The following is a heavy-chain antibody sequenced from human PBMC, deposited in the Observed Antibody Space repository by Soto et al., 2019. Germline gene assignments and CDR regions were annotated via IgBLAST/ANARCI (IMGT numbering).Heavy chain of an antibody. J-gene: IGHJ4*02. V-gene: IGHV3-7*01. D-gene: IGHD3-3*01. CDR3: ARVDFWSGFCGLDS. CDR1: GFTFSWHW. CDR2: IKEDGSEK. Sequence: EVQLVESGGGLVQPGGSLRLSCAASGFTFSWHWMTWVRQAPGKGLEWVTNIKEDGSEKYYADSMKGRFIVSRDNAKNSLFLELRSLEAEDTALYYCARVDFWSGFCGLDSWGQGTLVTVSS.